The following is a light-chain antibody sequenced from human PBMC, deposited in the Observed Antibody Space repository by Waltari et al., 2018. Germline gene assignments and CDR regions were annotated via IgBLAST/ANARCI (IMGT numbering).Light chain of an antibody. V-gene: IGKV1-5*03. Sequence: DIQMTQSPSTLSASVGDRVTITCRASQSITNWLAWDQQKPGKAPKLLIYRASNLESGVPSMFRGSGSGTEFTLTISSLQPDDFATYYCQQYDNYWTFGQGTKVEIK. CDR2: RAS. CDR3: QQYDNYWT. CDR1: QSITNW. J-gene: IGKJ1*01.